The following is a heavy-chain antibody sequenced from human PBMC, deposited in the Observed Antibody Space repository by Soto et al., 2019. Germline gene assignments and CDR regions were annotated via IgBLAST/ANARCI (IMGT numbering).Heavy chain of an antibody. J-gene: IGHJ4*02. CDR3: VKDGSHNFDY. CDR1: GFTFSHYA. D-gene: IGHD1-26*01. Sequence: QVQLVESGGGVVQPGRSLRLSCAASGFTFSHYAMHWVRQAPGKGLEWVALMSYDGSNEYYADSVKGRFTISRDNSKNTLYLQMNSLRAEDKAVYYCVKDGSHNFDYWGQGTLVTVSS. V-gene: IGHV3-30*18. CDR2: MSYDGSNE.